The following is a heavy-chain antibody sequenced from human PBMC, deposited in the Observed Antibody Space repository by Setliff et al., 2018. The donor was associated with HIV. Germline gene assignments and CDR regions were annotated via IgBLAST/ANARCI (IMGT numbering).Heavy chain of an antibody. CDR3: ATYHYYDSRAYYVDLYYFEY. CDR1: GYAFTNYY. J-gene: IGHJ4*02. CDR2: INPSGGST. D-gene: IGHD3-22*01. V-gene: IGHV1-46*01. Sequence: ASVKVSCKASGYAFTNYYLHWVRQAPGQGLAWMGIINPSGGSTIYAQKLQGRVTMTRDTSTNTVYMELSSLRSEDTAVYYCATYHYYDSRAYYVDLYYFEYWGQGTLVTVSS.